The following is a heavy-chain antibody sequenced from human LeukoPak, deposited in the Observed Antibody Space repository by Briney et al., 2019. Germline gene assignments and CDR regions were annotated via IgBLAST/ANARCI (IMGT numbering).Heavy chain of an antibody. Sequence: GASVKVSCKTSGYTFTDFYIHWVRQAPGQGLEWMGWINPNSGGTNYAQKFQGRVTMTRDTSISTAYMELSRLRSDDTAVYYCARDLGGIAARPGDYWGQGTLVTVSS. V-gene: IGHV1-2*02. D-gene: IGHD6-6*01. CDR2: INPNSGGT. CDR3: ARDLGGIAARPGDY. CDR1: GYTFTDFY. J-gene: IGHJ4*02.